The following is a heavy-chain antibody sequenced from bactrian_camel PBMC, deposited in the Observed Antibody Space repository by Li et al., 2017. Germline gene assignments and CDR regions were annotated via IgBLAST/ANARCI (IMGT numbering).Heavy chain of an antibody. CDR2: VDAAGKT. J-gene: IGHJ4*01. D-gene: IGHD1*01. V-gene: IGHV3S53*01. CDR3: ASGHTYWYYLDV. CDR1: ADITANC. Sequence: HVQLVESGGGAVQAGASLALSCVASADITANCMGWSRQTSGTERERVATVDAAGKTIYADSVKGRFTISKDSAKNTAYLQMNTLRPDDTALYYCASGHTYWYYLDVWGQGTQVTVS.